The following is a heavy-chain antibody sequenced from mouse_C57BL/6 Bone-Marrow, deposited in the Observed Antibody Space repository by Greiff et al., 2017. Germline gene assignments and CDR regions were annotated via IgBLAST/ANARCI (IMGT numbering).Heavy chain of an antibody. V-gene: IGHV5-4*01. J-gene: IGHJ2*01. CDR2: ISDGGSYT. CDR3: ARDRGQLMRNCFDY. CDR1: GFTFSSYA. Sequence: EVHLVESGGGLVKPGGSLKLSCAASGFTFSSYAMSWVRQTPEKRLEWVATISDGGSYTSYPDNVKGRFTISRDNAKNNLYLQMSHLKSEDTAMYYCARDRGQLMRNCFDYGGQGTTLTVSA. D-gene: IGHD3-2*02.